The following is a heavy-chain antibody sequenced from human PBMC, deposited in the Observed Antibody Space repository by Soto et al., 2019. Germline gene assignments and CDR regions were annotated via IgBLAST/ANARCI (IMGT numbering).Heavy chain of an antibody. CDR2: IYHNENT. Sequence: QVQLQESGPGLVKPSETLSLTCAVSGGSISGGTWWSWVRQPPGKGLEWIGQIYHNENTEYNPTLESRVTISADKSKNQFSLRMSSVTAADTAVSYCARHGGFNLQYWGQGALVTVSS. J-gene: IGHJ4*02. V-gene: IGHV4-4*02. CDR1: GGSISGGTW. CDR3: ARHGGFNLQY. D-gene: IGHD3-10*01.